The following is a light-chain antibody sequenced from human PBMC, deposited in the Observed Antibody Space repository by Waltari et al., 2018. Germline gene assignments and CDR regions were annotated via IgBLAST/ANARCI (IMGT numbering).Light chain of an antibody. Sequence: IQMTQSPSSLSASVGDRVTITCRASQRVGNYVNWSQHRPGQAPKVLIYAASTLQGGVPSRFSGSGSGTVFTLTINSLQPEDLSIYYCQQTYSAPLSFGGGTKVEMK. CDR2: AAS. V-gene: IGKV1-39*01. CDR1: QRVGNY. J-gene: IGKJ4*01. CDR3: QQTYSAPLS.